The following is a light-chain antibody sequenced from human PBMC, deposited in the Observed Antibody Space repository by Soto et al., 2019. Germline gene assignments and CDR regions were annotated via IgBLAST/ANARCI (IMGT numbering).Light chain of an antibody. CDR3: QQYHKWPPIT. Sequence: EVVMTQSPATLSVSPGERATLSCRASQSVSGNLAWYQQTPGQAPRLLIYGASTRATGIPARFSGSGSGTEFTLTIRSLQSEDSAVYYCQQYHKWPPITFGQGTRMDIK. CDR1: QSVSGN. V-gene: IGKV3-15*01. CDR2: GAS. J-gene: IGKJ5*01.